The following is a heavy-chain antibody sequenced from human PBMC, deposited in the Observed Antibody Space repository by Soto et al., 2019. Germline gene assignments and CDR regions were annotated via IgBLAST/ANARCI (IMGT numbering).Heavy chain of an antibody. J-gene: IGHJ6*02. V-gene: IGHV4-31*03. CDR2: IYYSGNT. CDR3: ARDRLMATAGTARHYFGLDV. Sequence: SETLSLTCTVSGGSIRSGGYYWSWVRQNPRRGLEWIGNIYYSGNTYYNPSLRSRLTISVDTSKNQFSLNLSSVTAADTAVYYCARDRLMATAGTARHYFGLDVWGQGTTVTVSS. D-gene: IGHD5-18*01. CDR1: GGSIRSGGYY.